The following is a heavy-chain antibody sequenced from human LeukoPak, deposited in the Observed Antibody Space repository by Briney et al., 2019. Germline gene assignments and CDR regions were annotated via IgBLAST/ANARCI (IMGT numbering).Heavy chain of an antibody. CDR3: ARESLRTYYDFWSGYYPPYYYGMDV. D-gene: IGHD3-3*01. J-gene: IGHJ6*02. CDR1: GYTFTSYA. Sequence: ASVKVSCKASGYTFTSYAMNWVRQAPGQGLEWMGWINTNTGNPTYAQGFTGRFVFSLDTSVSTAYLQISSLKAEDTAVYYRARESLRTYYDFWSGYYPPYYYGMDVWGQGTTVTVSS. V-gene: IGHV7-4-1*02. CDR2: INTNTGNP.